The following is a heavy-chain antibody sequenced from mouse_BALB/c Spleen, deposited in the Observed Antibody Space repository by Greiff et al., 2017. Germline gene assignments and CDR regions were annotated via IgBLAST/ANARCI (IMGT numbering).Heavy chain of an antibody. CDR2: IDPANGNT. D-gene: IGHD1-1*01. Sequence: EVKLVESGAELVKPGASVKLSCTASGFNIKDTYMHWVKQRPEQGLEWIGRIDPANGNTKYDPKFQGKATITADTSSNTAYLQLSSLTSEDTAVYYCASFYYGSSWGFDYWGQGTTLTVSS. CDR1: GFNIKDTY. V-gene: IGHV14-3*02. CDR3: ASFYYGSSWGFDY. J-gene: IGHJ2*01.